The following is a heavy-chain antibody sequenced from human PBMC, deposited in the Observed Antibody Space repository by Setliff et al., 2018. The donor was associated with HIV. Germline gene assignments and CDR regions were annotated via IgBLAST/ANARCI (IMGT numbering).Heavy chain of an antibody. J-gene: IGHJ5*02. V-gene: IGHV4-39*07. CDR1: GGSISSSSYY. CDR2: IYYSGST. D-gene: IGHD6-13*01. Sequence: TSETLSLTCSVSGGSISSSSYYGGWIRQPPGKGLEWIGSIYYSGSTYYNPSLKSRVTISIDTSKNQLSLKLRSVTAADTAVYYCARIGSGWSVGWFDPWGQGTLVTVSS. CDR3: ARIGSGWSVGWFDP.